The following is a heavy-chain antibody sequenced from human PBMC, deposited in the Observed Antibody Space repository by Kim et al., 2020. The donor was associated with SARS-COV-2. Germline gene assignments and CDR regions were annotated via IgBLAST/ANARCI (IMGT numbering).Heavy chain of an antibody. J-gene: IGHJ4*02. D-gene: IGHD6-6*01. Sequence: YAQKFAGRVTITADESTGTAYMELSSLRSEDTAVYYCARESSSSSSFDYWGQGTLVTVSS. CDR3: ARESSSSSSFDY. V-gene: IGHV1-69*01.